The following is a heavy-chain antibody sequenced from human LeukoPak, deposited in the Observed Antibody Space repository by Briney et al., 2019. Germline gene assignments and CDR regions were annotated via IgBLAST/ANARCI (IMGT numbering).Heavy chain of an antibody. CDR3: ARHNWNYVLAGFDP. D-gene: IGHD1-7*01. CDR1: GGSFSGYY. J-gene: IGHJ5*02. V-gene: IGHV4-34*01. CDR2: INHSGST. Sequence: PSETLSLTCAVYGGSFSGYYWSWVRQPPGQGLEWMGEINHSGSTNYNPSLKSRVTISVDTSKNQFSLKLSSVTAADTAVYYCARHNWNYVLAGFDPWGQGALVTVSS.